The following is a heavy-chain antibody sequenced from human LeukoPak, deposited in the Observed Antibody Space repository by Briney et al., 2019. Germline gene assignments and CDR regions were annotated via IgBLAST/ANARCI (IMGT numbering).Heavy chain of an antibody. CDR3: ARDLRTTVTTHSDYYYYGMGV. CDR1: GGSISSGGYY. J-gene: IGHJ6*02. Sequence: SQTLSLTCTVSGGSISSGGYYWSWIRQHPGKGLEWIGYIYYSGSTYYNPSLKSRVTISVDTSKNQFSLKLSSVTAADTAVYYCARDLRTTVTTHSDYYYYGMGVWGQGTTVTVSS. V-gene: IGHV4-31*03. D-gene: IGHD4-17*01. CDR2: IYYSGST.